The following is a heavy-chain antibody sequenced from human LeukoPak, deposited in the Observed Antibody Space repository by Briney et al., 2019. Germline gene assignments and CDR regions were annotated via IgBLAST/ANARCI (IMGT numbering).Heavy chain of an antibody. J-gene: IGHJ4*02. CDR3: ATGPYLGYFDY. D-gene: IGHD3-3*01. CDR1: GYTFTDYY. CDR2: VDPEDGET. Sequence: ASVKISCKVSGYTFTDYYMHWVQQAPGKGLEWMGLVDPEDGETINAEKFQGRVTITADTSTDTAYMELSSLRSEDTAVYYCATGPYLGYFDYWGQGTLVTVSS. V-gene: IGHV1-69-2*01.